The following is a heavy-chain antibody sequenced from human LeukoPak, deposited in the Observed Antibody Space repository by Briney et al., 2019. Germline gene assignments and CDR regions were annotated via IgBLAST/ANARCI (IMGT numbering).Heavy chain of an antibody. D-gene: IGHD6-19*01. V-gene: IGHV4-34*01. Sequence: SETLSLTCAVYGGSFSGYYWSWIRQPPGKGLEWIGEINHSGSTNYNPSLKSRVTISVDTSKNQFSLKLSSVTAADTAVYYCARGPYSSGWYPVGYFQHWGQGTLVTASS. J-gene: IGHJ1*01. CDR3: ARGPYSSGWYPVGYFQH. CDR2: INHSGST. CDR1: GGSFSGYY.